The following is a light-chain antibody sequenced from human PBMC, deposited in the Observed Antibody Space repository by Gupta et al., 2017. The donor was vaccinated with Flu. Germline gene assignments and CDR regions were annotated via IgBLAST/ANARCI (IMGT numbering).Light chain of an antibody. CDR2: DVS. V-gene: IGKV3-11*01. J-gene: IGKJ4*01. CDR1: QSVSSS. Sequence: EIVLTQSPATLSLSPGESATLSCRASQSVSSSLAWYQQRPGQAPRLLIYDVSNRATGIPARFSGSGSGTDFTLTISSLEPEDFAVYYCQQRSNWPLTFGGGTKVEIK. CDR3: QQRSNWPLT.